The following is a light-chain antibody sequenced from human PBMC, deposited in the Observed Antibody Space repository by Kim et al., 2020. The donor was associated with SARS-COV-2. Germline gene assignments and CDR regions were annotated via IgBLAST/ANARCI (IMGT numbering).Light chain of an antibody. CDR3: QQYGTSKT. CDR2: GAS. Sequence: LPRGDTATLSCGASQSVTSNYFAWYQQRPGQAPRLIIDGASSRATGIPDRFSGGGSGTDFTLTISRLEPEDFAVYYWQQYGTSKTFGRGTKVDIK. CDR1: QSVTSNY. V-gene: IGKV3-20*01. J-gene: IGKJ1*01.